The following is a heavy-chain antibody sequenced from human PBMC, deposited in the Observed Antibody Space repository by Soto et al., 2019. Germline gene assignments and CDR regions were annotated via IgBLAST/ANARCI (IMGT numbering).Heavy chain of an antibody. CDR3: ARGRVRVRVAVFCPDDYDYYGMDV. J-gene: IGHJ6*02. D-gene: IGHD3-9*01. CDR2: IIPILGTA. CDR1: GGTFSRYT. Sequence: SVKVSCKASGGTFSRYTISWVRQAPGQGLEWMGRIIPILGTANYAQKFQGRVTITADESTSTAYMELSSPRSEDTAVYYCARGRVRVRVAVFCPDDYDYYGMDVWGQAAPVTVS. V-gene: IGHV1-69*08.